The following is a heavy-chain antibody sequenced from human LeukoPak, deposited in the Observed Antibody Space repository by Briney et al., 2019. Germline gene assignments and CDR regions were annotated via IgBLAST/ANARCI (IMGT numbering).Heavy chain of an antibody. V-gene: IGHV1-8*01. CDR3: ARSYYDSSGYYRRKPSFDY. D-gene: IGHD3-22*01. CDR2: MSPNSGNT. CDR1: GYTFTSYD. Sequence: ASVQVSCKASGYTFTSYDINWVRQATGQGLEWMGWMSPNSGNTGYAQKFQGRVTMTRNTSISTAYMELSSLRSEDTAVYYCARSYYDSSGYYRRKPSFDYWGQGTLVTVSS. J-gene: IGHJ4*02.